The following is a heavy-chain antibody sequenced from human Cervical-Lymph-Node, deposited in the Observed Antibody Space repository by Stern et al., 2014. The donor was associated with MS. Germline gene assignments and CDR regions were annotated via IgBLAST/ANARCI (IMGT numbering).Heavy chain of an antibody. Sequence: QDQLVQSGAEVKKPGSSVKVSCRTSGDSFSSYSFIWVRQAPGQGLEWVGRIIPFYGTAYYAQKFQGRVTVTADESKSTVYMELSRLRSEDTAMYWCARDREDLSGRYRSTWHYFDFWGQGTLVTVSP. CDR1: GDSFSSYS. CDR2: IIPFYGTA. D-gene: IGHD2-2*01. CDR3: ARDREDLSGRYRSTWHYFDF. J-gene: IGHJ4*02. V-gene: IGHV1-69*12.